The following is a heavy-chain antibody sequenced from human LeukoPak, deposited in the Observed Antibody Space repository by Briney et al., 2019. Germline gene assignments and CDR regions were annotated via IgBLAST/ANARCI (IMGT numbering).Heavy chain of an antibody. CDR2: IGGSGGST. D-gene: IGHD3-9*01. J-gene: IGHJ4*02. Sequence: GGSLRLSCAASGFTFSSYAMSWVRQAPGKGLELVSAIGGSGGSTYYADSAKGRFTIARDNSENTLYLQMNSLRAEDTAVYYCAKSRNTGYSLFDYWGQGTLVTVSS. CDR3: AKSRNTGYSLFDY. CDR1: GFTFSSYA. V-gene: IGHV3-23*01.